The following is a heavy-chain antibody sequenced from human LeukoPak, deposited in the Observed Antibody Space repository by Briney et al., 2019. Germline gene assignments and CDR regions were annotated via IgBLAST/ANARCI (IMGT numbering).Heavy chain of an antibody. CDR2: IYYSGYT. Sequence: SETLSLNCIVSGGSISNSTYYWGWIRQPPGKGLEWIGSIYYSGYTYYNPSLKSRVTISVDTSKNQFSLKLSSVTAADTAVYYCARHSPGYYYYDMDVWGQGTTVTVSS. J-gene: IGHJ6*02. CDR3: ARHSPGYYYYDMDV. V-gene: IGHV4-39*01. CDR1: GGSISNSTYY.